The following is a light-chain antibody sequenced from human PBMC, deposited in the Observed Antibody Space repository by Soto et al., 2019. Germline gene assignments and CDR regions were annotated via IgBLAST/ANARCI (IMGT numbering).Light chain of an antibody. Sequence: QSVVTQPASVSGSPGQSITISCTGTSGDIGSYNRVSWYQQHPGKAPKLIIYEVTDRPSGVSNRFSGSKSGNTASLTISGLQAEEEAEYYCSSYTNINTRACVFGTGTRVTVL. CDR1: SGDIGSYNR. CDR3: SSYTNINTRACV. J-gene: IGLJ1*01. V-gene: IGLV2-14*01. CDR2: EVT.